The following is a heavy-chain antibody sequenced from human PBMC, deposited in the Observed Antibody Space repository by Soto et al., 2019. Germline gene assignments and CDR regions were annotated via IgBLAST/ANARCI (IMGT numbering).Heavy chain of an antibody. Sequence: SVKGSCRASGYTFTSYDINWVRQATVQGLEWMGWMNPNSGNTGYAQKFQGRVTMTRNTSISTAYMELSSLRSEDTAVYYCASHGGNPTYYYYGMDVWGQGTTVTVSS. CDR1: GYTFTSYD. CDR3: ASHGGNPTYYYYGMDV. V-gene: IGHV1-8*01. J-gene: IGHJ6*02. D-gene: IGHD2-15*01. CDR2: MNPNSGNT.